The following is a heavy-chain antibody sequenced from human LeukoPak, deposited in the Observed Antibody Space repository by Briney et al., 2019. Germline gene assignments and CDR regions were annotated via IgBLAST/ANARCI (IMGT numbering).Heavy chain of an antibody. CDR2: ISGSGGST. J-gene: IGHJ4*02. Sequence: PGGSLRLSCAASGFTFDNYAMTWVRQAPGKGLEWVSAISGSGGSTYYADSVKGRFTISRDNSKNMLYLQMDSLRVEDTAVYYCAKRPYGSGSYSGAHFDYWGQGTLVTVSS. V-gene: IGHV3-23*01. D-gene: IGHD3-10*01. CDR1: GFTFDNYA. CDR3: AKRPYGSGSYSGAHFDY.